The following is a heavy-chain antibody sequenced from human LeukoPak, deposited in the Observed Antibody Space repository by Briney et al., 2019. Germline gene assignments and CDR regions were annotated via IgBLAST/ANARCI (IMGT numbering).Heavy chain of an antibody. CDR2: INPNSGGT. Sequence: ASVKVSCKASGYTFTGYYMHWVRQAPGQGLEWMGWINPNSGGTNYAQKFQGRVTMTRDTSISTAYMELSRLRSDDTAVYYCARGDIVLMVYAIRAYYYGMDVWGQGTTVTVSS. CDR3: ARGDIVLMVYAIRAYYYGMDV. J-gene: IGHJ6*02. V-gene: IGHV1-2*02. CDR1: GYTFTGYY. D-gene: IGHD2-8*01.